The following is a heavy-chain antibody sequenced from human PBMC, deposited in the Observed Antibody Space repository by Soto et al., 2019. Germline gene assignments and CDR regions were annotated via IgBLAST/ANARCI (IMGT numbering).Heavy chain of an antibody. J-gene: IGHJ5*02. CDR3: ARLGIAAAGTDWFDP. CDR1: GGSISSYY. V-gene: IGHV4-59*01. Sequence: GPAQSSETLSLTCTVSGGSISSYYWSWIRQPPGKGLEWIGYIYYSGSTNYNPSLKSRVTISVDTSKNQFSLKLSSVTAADTAVYYCARLGIAAAGTDWFDPWGQGTLVTVSS. D-gene: IGHD6-13*01. CDR2: IYYSGST.